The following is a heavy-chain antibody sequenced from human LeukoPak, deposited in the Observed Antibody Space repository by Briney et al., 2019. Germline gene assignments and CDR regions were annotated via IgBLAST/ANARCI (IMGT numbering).Heavy chain of an antibody. Sequence: ASVKVSCKVSGYTLSELYMHWVRQAPGKGLEWMGGFDAEEGKTIYAQKFQGRVTMTRDMSTSTVYMELSSLRSEDTAVYYCARGGGGPDDAFDIWGQGTMVTVSS. CDR3: ARGGGGPDDAFDI. D-gene: IGHD2-15*01. CDR2: FDAEEGKT. V-gene: IGHV1-24*01. CDR1: GYTLSELY. J-gene: IGHJ3*02.